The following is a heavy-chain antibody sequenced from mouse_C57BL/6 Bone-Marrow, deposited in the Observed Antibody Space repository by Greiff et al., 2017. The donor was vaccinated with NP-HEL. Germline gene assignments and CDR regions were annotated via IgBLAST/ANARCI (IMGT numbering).Heavy chain of an antibody. CDR2: ISDGGSYT. V-gene: IGHV5-4*01. Sequence: EVQGVESGGGLVKPGGSLKLSCAASGFTFSSYAMSWVRQTPEKRLEWVATISDGGSYTYYPDNVKGRFTISRDNAKNNLYLQMSHLKSEDTAMYYCARDGYGSTPFDYWGQGTTLTVSS. CDR3: ARDGYGSTPFDY. D-gene: IGHD1-1*01. J-gene: IGHJ2*01. CDR1: GFTFSSYA.